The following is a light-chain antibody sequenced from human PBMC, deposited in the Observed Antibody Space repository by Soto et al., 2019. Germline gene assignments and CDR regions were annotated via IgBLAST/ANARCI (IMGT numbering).Light chain of an antibody. CDR1: SSDVGSYNL. Sequence: QSVLTQPASVSGSPGQSITISCTGTSSDVGSYNLVSWYQQHPGKAPKLMIYEVSKRPSGVSNRFSGSKSGNTASLTISGLQPEDEADYYCCSYAGSSTFDVVFGGGTKLTVL. J-gene: IGLJ2*01. CDR2: EVS. CDR3: CSYAGSSTFDVV. V-gene: IGLV2-23*02.